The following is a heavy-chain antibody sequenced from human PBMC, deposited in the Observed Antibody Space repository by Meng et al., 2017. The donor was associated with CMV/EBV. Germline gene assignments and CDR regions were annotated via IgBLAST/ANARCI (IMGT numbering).Heavy chain of an antibody. CDR2: INWNGGSI. J-gene: IGHJ4*02. CDR3: AKDIGHSGSYPLHY. V-gene: IGHV3-20*04. CDR1: GFTFDDYG. D-gene: IGHD1-26*01. Sequence: GGSLRLSCAASGFTFDDYGMSWVRQAPGKGLEWVSGINWNGGSIGYADSVKGRFTISRDNAKNSLYLQMNSLRAEDTALYYCAKDIGHSGSYPLHYWGQGTLVTVSS.